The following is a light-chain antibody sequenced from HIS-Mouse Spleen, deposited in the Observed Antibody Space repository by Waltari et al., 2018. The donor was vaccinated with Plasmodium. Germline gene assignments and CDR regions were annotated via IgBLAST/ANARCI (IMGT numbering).Light chain of an antibody. CDR3: QVWDSSSDHVV. CDR2: DAS. CDR1: NIGSKS. Sequence: SYVLTQPPSVSVAPGKTARITCGGNNIGSKSVHWYQQKPGQAPVLVVYDASDRPSGIPERFSGSNSGNTATLTSSRVEAGDEADYYCQVWDSSSDHVVFGGGTKLTVL. J-gene: IGLJ2*01. V-gene: IGLV3-21*03.